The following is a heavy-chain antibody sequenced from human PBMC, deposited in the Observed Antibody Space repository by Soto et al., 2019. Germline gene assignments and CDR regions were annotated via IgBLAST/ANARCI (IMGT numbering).Heavy chain of an antibody. V-gene: IGHV3-48*04. D-gene: IGHD6-13*01. J-gene: IGHJ1*01. Sequence: GGSLRLSCAASGFTFSSYSMNWVRQAPGKGLEWVSYMSSSSSTIYYADSVEGRFTISRDNAKNSLYLQMNSLRAEDTAVYYCARDLGSSWYPEYFQHWGQGTLVTVSS. CDR2: MSSSSSTI. CDR3: ARDLGSSWYPEYFQH. CDR1: GFTFSSYS.